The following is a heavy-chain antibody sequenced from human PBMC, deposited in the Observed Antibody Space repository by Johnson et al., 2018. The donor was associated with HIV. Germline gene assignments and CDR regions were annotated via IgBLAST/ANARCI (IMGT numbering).Heavy chain of an antibody. V-gene: IGHV3-30*04. D-gene: IGHD2-21*01. Sequence: QVQLVESGGGVVQPGRSLRLSCAASGFTFSTYAMHWVRQAPGKGLAWVAVITYDGSSKFYADSVKGRFTITRDNSKNTLHLQMNSLRADDTAVYYWARDLKGWGLPEDAFDIWGRGTMVTVSS. CDR2: ITYDGSSK. CDR3: ARDLKGWGLPEDAFDI. CDR1: GFTFSTYA. J-gene: IGHJ3*02.